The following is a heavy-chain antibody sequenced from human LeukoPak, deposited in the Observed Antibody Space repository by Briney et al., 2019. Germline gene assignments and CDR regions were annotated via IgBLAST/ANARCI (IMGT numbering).Heavy chain of an antibody. CDR3: ARERFDSSGNYFHY. CDR1: GGTFSSYA. Sequence: SVKVSCKASGGTFSSYAISWVRQAPGQGLEWMGRIIPILGIANYAQKFQGRVTITADKSTSTAYMELSSLRSEDTAVYYCARERFDSSGNYFHYWAREPWSPSPQ. J-gene: IGHJ4*02. D-gene: IGHD3-22*01. V-gene: IGHV1-69*04. CDR2: IIPILGIA.